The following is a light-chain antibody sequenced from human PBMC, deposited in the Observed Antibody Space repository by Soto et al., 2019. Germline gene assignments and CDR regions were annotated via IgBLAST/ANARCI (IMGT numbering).Light chain of an antibody. J-gene: IGKJ2*01. V-gene: IGKV2-28*01. Sequence: EIVMTQSPPSLTVTPGEPASISCRSSQRLLHSNGNTFLDWYLQKPGQSPQLLIYLGSNRASGVPDRVSGSEAGTDFTLKISRVEAEDVGVYYCMQALQTPYTFGHGDQAGDQT. CDR3: MQALQTPYT. CDR1: QRLLHSNGNTF. CDR2: LGS.